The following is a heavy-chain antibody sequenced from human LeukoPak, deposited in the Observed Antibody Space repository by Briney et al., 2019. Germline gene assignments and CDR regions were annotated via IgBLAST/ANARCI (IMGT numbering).Heavy chain of an antibody. D-gene: IGHD6-13*01. CDR1: GFTFSSYS. CDR3: ATGGSWFLI. J-gene: IGHJ4*02. CDR2: ISSSSSTI. V-gene: IGHV3-48*01. Sequence: GGSLTLSCAASGFTFSSYSMNCVRQAPGKGLEWVSYISSSSSTICYADSVKGRFTISRDNAKNSLYLQMNSRRAEGTAVYYCATGGSWFLIWGQGSRVSVFS.